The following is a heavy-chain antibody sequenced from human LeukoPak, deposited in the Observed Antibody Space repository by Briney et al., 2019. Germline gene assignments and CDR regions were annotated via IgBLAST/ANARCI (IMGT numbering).Heavy chain of an antibody. J-gene: IGHJ4*02. Sequence: SETLSLTCTVSGGSISSSSYYWGWIRQPPGKGLEWIGSIYYSGSTYYNPSLKSRVTISVDTSKNQFSLKLSSATAADTAVYYCARHKNYYDSSGYFDYWGQGTLVTVSS. CDR2: IYYSGST. V-gene: IGHV4-39*01. D-gene: IGHD3-22*01. CDR3: ARHKNYYDSSGYFDY. CDR1: GGSISSSSYY.